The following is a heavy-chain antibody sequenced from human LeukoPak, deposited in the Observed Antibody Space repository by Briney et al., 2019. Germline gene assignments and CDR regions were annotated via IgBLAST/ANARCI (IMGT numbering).Heavy chain of an antibody. J-gene: IGHJ6*03. CDR3: ARGVIVVVVAATRYYYYYMDV. D-gene: IGHD2-15*01. V-gene: IGHV4-39*01. Sequence: PSETLSLTCTVSGGSISSSSYYWGWIRQPPGKGLEWIGRIYYSGSTYYNPSLKSRVTISVDTSKNQFSLKLSSVTAADTAVYYCARGVIVVVVAATRYYYYYMDVWGKGTTVTISS. CDR1: GGSISSSSYY. CDR2: IYYSGST.